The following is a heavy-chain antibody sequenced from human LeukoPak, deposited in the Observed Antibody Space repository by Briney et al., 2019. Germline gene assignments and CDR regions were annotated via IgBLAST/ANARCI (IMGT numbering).Heavy chain of an antibody. CDR3: ATVTYYYDSSGFAFDI. V-gene: IGHV1-24*01. J-gene: IGHJ3*02. CDR1: GYTLTELS. D-gene: IGHD3-22*01. CDR2: FDPEDGET. Sequence: ASVKLSCKVSGYTLTELSMHWVRQAPGKGLEWMGGFDPEDGETIYAQKFQGRVTMTEDTSTDTAYMELSSLRSEDTAVYYCATVTYYYDSSGFAFDIWGQGTMVTVSS.